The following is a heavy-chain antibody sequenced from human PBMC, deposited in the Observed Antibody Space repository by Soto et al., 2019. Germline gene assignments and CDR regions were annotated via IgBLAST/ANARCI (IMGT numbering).Heavy chain of an antibody. CDR2: IYYSGST. V-gene: IGHV4-59*01. D-gene: IGHD6-13*01. CDR3: ARDVRAAAGPHDYGMDV. Sequence: RSLTCTVSGGSISSYYWSWIRQPPGKGLEWIGYIYYSGSTNYNPSLKSRVTISVDTSKNQFSLKLSSVTAADTAVYYCARDVRAAAGPHDYGMDVWGQGTTVTVSS. CDR1: GGSISSYY. J-gene: IGHJ6*02.